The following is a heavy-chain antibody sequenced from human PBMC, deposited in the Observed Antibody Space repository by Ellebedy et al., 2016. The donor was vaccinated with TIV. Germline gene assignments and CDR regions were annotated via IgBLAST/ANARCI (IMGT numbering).Heavy chain of an antibody. V-gene: IGHV3-9*01. CDR1: GFNIDDYA. CDR3: ARYGNLGY. J-gene: IGHJ4*02. Sequence: SLKISCIVSGFNIDDYAMHWVRQAPGEGLEWVSGISWSSGGMGYVDSVQGRFTISRDNAKNSLYLQMNSLRAEDTAVYYCARYGNLGYWGQGTLVTVSS. CDR2: ISWSSGGM.